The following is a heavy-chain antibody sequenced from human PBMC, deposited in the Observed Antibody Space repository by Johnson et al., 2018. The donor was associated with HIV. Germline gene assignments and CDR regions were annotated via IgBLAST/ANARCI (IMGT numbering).Heavy chain of an antibody. Sequence: VQLVESGGGVVQPGGSLRLSCAASGFTFDDYAMHWVRQAPGKGLEWVSGISWNSGSIGYADSVKGRFTISRDNAKNSLYLQMDSLRAEDTAMYYCARAKDAAYPYDAFDVWGHGTMVIVSA. D-gene: IGHD2-15*01. CDR2: ISWNSGSI. CDR1: GFTFDDYA. V-gene: IGHV3-9*01. CDR3: ARAKDAAYPYDAFDV. J-gene: IGHJ3*01.